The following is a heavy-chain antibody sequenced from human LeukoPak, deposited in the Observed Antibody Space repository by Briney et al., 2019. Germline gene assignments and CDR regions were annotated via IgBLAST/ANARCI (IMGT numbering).Heavy chain of an antibody. CDR3: ATAGTYYYDSSGYYPFDP. CDR1: GYTLTELS. Sequence: ASVKVSCKVSGYTLTELSMHWVRQAPGKGLEWMGGFYPEDGETIYAQKFQGRVTMTEDTSTDTAYMELSSLRSEDTAVYYCATAGTYYYDSSGYYPFDPWGQGTLVTVSS. CDR2: FYPEDGET. J-gene: IGHJ5*02. D-gene: IGHD3-22*01. V-gene: IGHV1-24*01.